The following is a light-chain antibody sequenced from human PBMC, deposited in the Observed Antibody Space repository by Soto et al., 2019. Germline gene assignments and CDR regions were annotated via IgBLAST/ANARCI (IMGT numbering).Light chain of an antibody. CDR2: DAS. V-gene: IGKV1-33*01. CDR3: QQYENLPLT. CDR1: QSISSW. J-gene: IGKJ4*01. Sequence: DIQMTQSPSTLSASVGDRVTITCRASQSISSWLAWYQQKLGKAPKLLIYDASNLETGVPSRFSGSGSGTDFTFTISSLQPEDIATYYCQQYENLPLTFGGGTKVDIK.